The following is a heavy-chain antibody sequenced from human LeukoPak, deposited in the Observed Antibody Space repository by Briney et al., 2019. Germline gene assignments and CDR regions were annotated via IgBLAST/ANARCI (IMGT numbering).Heavy chain of an antibody. V-gene: IGHV3-11*04. CDR3: AKAHNYDSSGYGTDY. CDR2: ISSSGSSI. CDR1: GFTFSDYY. D-gene: IGHD3-22*01. Sequence: GGSLRLSCAASGFTFSDYYMSWIRQAPGKGLECLSYISSSGSSIYYADSVKGRFTISRDNSKNTLYLQMNSLKAEDTAVYYCAKAHNYDSSGYGTDYWGQGTLVTVSS. J-gene: IGHJ4*02.